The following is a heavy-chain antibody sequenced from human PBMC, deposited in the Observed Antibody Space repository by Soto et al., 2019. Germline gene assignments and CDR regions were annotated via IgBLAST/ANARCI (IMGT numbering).Heavy chain of an antibody. J-gene: IGHJ4*02. CDR1: GGSFSGYY. V-gene: IGHV4-34*01. CDR2: INHSGGT. Sequence: PSETLSLTCAVYGGSFSGYYWSWIRQPPGKGLEWIGEINHSGGTSYNPSLKSRVTISVDTSKSQFSLKLTSVTAAERAVYYCERRSVDKVDSSGFYEHWGQGTPVTVSS. CDR3: ERRSVDKVDSSGFYEH. D-gene: IGHD3-22*01.